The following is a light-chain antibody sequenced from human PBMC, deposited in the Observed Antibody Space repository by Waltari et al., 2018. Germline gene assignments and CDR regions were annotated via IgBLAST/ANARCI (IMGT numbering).Light chain of an antibody. CDR2: YAS. CDR3: HQSSTLPQT. J-gene: IGKJ1*01. CDR1: QSIGSH. Sequence: EIVLTQSPDFQSVTPKEQVTMTCRASQSIGSHLHWYQQKPDQCPRLLIKYASQSLPGVPSRFSGSGSGTDFTLTIKSLEAEDAATYFCHQSSTLPQTCGQGTRVEIK. V-gene: IGKV6-21*01.